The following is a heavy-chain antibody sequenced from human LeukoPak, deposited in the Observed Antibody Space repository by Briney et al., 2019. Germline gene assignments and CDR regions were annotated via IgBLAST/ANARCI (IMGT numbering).Heavy chain of an antibody. CDR1: GGSFSGYY. CDR2: INHSGST. V-gene: IGHV4-34*01. D-gene: IGHD7-27*01. CDR3: ARHWVASPYYSDY. J-gene: IGHJ4*02. Sequence: SETLSLTCAVYGGSFSGYYWSWIRQPPGKGLEWIGEINHSGSTNYNPSLKSRVTISVDTSKNQFSLKLSSVTAADTAVYYCARHWVASPYYSDYWGQGALVTVSS.